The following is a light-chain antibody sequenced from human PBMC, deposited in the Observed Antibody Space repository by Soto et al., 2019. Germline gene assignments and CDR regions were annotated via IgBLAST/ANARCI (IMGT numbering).Light chain of an antibody. V-gene: IGKV3-11*01. J-gene: IGKJ3*01. CDR3: QHRSGT. CDR2: DAS. CDR1: QSVGKY. Sequence: EIVLTQSPATLSLSPGERATLSCRASQSVGKYVAWYRQRPGQAPGLLIYDASSRATGIPGRFSGSGSGTDFTLTITSLETEDFAVYYCQHRSGTFGPGTKVDVK.